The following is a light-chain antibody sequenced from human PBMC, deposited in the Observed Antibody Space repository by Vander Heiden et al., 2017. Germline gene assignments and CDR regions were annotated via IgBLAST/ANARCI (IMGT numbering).Light chain of an antibody. Sequence: DIVLTQSPGTLSLSPGDRATLSCRASQSVSSSYLAWYQQKPGQAPRLLIYGGSSRATGIPDRFSCRGSGTDFTLTISRLEPEDFAVYYCQQYGSSPLGTFGQGTKVEIK. V-gene: IGKV3-20*01. CDR3: QQYGSSPLGT. CDR1: QSVSSSY. J-gene: IGKJ1*01. CDR2: GGS.